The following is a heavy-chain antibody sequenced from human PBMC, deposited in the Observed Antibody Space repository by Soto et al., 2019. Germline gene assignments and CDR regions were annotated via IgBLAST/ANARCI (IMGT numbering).Heavy chain of an antibody. J-gene: IGHJ4*02. CDR2: ISYDGSNK. CDR1: GFTFSSYG. Sequence: QVQLVESGGGVVQPGRSLRLSCAASGFTFSSYGMHWVRQAPGKGLEWVAVISYDGSNKYYADSVKGRFTISRDNSQTTLYLQMKSLRAGDTAVYYCAKDRARYCGGGSCYSIFDYWGQGTLVTVSS. CDR3: AKDRARYCGGGSCYSIFDY. D-gene: IGHD2-15*01. V-gene: IGHV3-30*18.